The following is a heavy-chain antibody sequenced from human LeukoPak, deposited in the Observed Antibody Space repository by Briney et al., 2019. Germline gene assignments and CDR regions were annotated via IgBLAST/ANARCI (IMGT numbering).Heavy chain of an antibody. Sequence: PGGSLRLSCAAFGFTVSSNYMSWVRQAPGKGLEWVSVIYSGGSTYYADSVKGRFTISRDNSKNTLYLQMNSLRAEDTAVYYCASPIVGALSRDYWGQGTLVTVSS. V-gene: IGHV3-53*01. CDR1: GFTVSSNY. CDR3: ASPIVGALSRDY. J-gene: IGHJ4*02. D-gene: IGHD1-26*01. CDR2: IYSGGST.